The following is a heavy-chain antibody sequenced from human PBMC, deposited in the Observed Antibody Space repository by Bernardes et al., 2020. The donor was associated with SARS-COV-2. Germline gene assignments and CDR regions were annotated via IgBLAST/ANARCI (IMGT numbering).Heavy chain of an antibody. CDR2: IYWDDDK. J-gene: IGHJ4*02. Sequence: SGPTLVKPTQTLTLTCPFSGFSLSTSGVGVGWIRQPPGKALEWLALIYWDDDKRYSPSLKSRLTITKDTSKNQVVLTMTNMDPVDTATYYCALGGVTTPFDYWGQGTLVTVSS. CDR1: GFSLSTSGVG. D-gene: IGHD4-17*01. CDR3: ALGGVTTPFDY. V-gene: IGHV2-5*02.